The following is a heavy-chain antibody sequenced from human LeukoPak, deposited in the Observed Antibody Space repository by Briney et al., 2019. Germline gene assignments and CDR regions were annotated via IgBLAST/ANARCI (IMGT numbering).Heavy chain of an antibody. CDR2: INPNSGGT. CDR1: GYTFTGYY. J-gene: IGHJ3*02. Sequence: ASVKVSCKASGYTFTGYYMHWVRQAPGQGLEWMGWINPNSGGTNYAQKFQGRVTMTRDTSISTAYMELSRLRSDDTAVYYCASEGVVVPTADAFDIWGQGTMVTVSS. D-gene: IGHD2-2*01. CDR3: ASEGVVVPTADAFDI. V-gene: IGHV1-2*02.